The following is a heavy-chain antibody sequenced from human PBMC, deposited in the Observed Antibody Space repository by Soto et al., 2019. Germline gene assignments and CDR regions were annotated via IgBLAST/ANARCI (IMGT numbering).Heavy chain of an antibody. CDR3: ARDLSYYDILTGYYGTFDY. Sequence: GGSQRLSYAASGFNFSSYSMNWVRQEQGKGLEWVSSISSSSSYKYYADSVKGRFTISRDNAKNSLYLQMNSLRAEDTAVYYCARDLSYYDILTGYYGTFDYWGQGTLVSVSS. CDR1: GFNFSSYS. V-gene: IGHV3-21*01. D-gene: IGHD3-9*01. J-gene: IGHJ4*02. CDR2: ISSSSSYK.